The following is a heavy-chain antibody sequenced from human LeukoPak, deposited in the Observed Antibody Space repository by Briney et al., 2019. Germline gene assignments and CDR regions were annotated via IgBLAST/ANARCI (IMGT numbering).Heavy chain of an antibody. J-gene: IGHJ6*02. CDR3: ARDKIAAAGSDYYYYGMDV. V-gene: IGHV1-69*13. CDR1: GGTFSSYA. CDR2: IIPIFGTA. Sequence: SVKVSCKASGGTFSSYAISWVRQAPGQGLEWRGGIIPIFGTANYAQKFQGRVTITADESTSTAYMELSSLRSEDTAVYYCARDKIAAAGSDYYYYGMDVWGQGTTVTVSS. D-gene: IGHD6-13*01.